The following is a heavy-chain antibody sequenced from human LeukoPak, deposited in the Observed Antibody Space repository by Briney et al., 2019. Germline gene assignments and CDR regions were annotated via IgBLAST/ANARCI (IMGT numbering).Heavy chain of an antibody. J-gene: IGHJ2*01. Sequence: APVKVSCKVSGYTLTELSMHWVRQAPGKGLEWMGGFDPEDGETIYAQKFQGRVTMTEDTSTDTAYMELSSLRSEDTAVYYCATLGEQWLVRRLVGYFDLWGRGTLVTVSS. D-gene: IGHD6-19*01. V-gene: IGHV1-24*01. CDR2: FDPEDGET. CDR1: GYTLTELS. CDR3: ATLGEQWLVRRLVGYFDL.